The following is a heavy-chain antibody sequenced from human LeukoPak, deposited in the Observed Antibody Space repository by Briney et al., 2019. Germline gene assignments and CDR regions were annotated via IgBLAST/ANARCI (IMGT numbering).Heavy chain of an antibody. CDR3: ARLSTYYDSSGYLFWFDP. D-gene: IGHD3-22*01. J-gene: IGHJ5*02. Sequence: PGESLKISCKGSGYSFTSYWIGWVRQMPGKGLEWMGIIYPGDSDTRCSPSFQGQVTISADKSISTAYLQWSSLKASDTAMYYCARLSTYYDSSGYLFWFDPWGQGTLVTVSS. V-gene: IGHV5-51*01. CDR1: GYSFTSYW. CDR2: IYPGDSDT.